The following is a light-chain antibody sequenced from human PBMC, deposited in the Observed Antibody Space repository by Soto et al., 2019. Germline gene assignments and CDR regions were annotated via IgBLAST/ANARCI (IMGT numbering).Light chain of an antibody. V-gene: IGLV2-14*01. Sequence: QSALTQPASVSGSPGRSITISCTGTSSDVGGYNYVSWYQQHPGKAPKLMIYEVSNRPSGVSNRFSGSKSGNTASLTISGLQAEDEADYYCSSYTSSSHYVFGTGTKVTVL. CDR3: SSYTSSSHYV. J-gene: IGLJ1*01. CDR2: EVS. CDR1: SSDVGGYNY.